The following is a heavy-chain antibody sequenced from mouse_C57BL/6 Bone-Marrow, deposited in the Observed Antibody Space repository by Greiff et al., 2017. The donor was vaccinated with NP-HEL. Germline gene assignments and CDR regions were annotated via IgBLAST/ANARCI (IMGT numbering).Heavy chain of an antibody. D-gene: IGHD2-3*01. CDR3: AREGWLLQGFCAY. CDR2: IDPSDSYT. Sequence: QVQLQQSGAELVMPGASVKLSCKASGYTFTSYWMHWVKQRPGQGLEWIGEIDPSDSYTNYNQKFKAKSTLTVDKSSSTAYMQLSSLTSEDSAVYYCAREGWLLQGFCAYWGQGTLVTVSA. V-gene: IGHV1-69*01. J-gene: IGHJ3*01. CDR1: GYTFTSYW.